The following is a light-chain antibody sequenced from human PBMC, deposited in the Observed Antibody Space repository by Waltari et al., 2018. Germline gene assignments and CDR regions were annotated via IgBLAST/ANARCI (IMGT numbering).Light chain of an antibody. CDR3: VLYMGSGASV. Sequence: QTVVTQEPSFSVSPGGTVTLTCALSSGSVSTSYYSSWYQQTPGQAPRTLIYNTNTLSAGVPDRFSGSILGNKAALTITGAQAEDESDYYCVLYMGSGASVFGGGTKLTVL. CDR1: SGSVSTSYY. V-gene: IGLV8-61*01. CDR2: NTN. J-gene: IGLJ3*02.